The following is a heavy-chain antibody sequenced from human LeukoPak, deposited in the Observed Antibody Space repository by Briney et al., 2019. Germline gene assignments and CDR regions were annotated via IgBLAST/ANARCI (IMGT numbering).Heavy chain of an antibody. V-gene: IGHV1-69*05. CDR2: IIPIFGTA. D-gene: IGHD3-22*01. Sequence: ASVKVSCKASGGTFSSYAISGVRQAPGQGLEWMGGIIPIFGTANYAQKFQGRVTITTDESTSTAYMELSSLRSEDTAVYYCARDYDSSGFFAFDIWGQGTMVTVSS. J-gene: IGHJ3*02. CDR1: GGTFSSYA. CDR3: ARDYDSSGFFAFDI.